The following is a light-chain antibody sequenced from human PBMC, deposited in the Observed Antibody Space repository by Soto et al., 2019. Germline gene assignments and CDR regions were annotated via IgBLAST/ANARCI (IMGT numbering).Light chain of an antibody. CDR1: QTISSTY. CDR3: QQRSNWPSGT. V-gene: IGKV3-11*01. CDR2: DAS. Sequence: EIVLTQSPGTLSLSPGDRATLSCRASQTISSTYLAWYQQKPGQAPRLLIYDASNRATGIPARFSGSGSGTDFTLTISSLEPEDFAVYYCQQRSNWPSGTFGQGTRLENK. J-gene: IGKJ5*01.